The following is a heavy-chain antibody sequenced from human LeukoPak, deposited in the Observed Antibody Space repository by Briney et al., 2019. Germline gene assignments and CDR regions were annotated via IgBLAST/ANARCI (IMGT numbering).Heavy chain of an antibody. CDR1: GFTFSSYA. CDR3: AKEEGTYSSSSSYYFDY. Sequence: RGGSLRLSCAASGFTFSSYAMTWVRQAPDKGLEWVSAISGSDGSTYYADSVKGRFTFSRDNSRNTLYLQMNSLRAEDTAVYYCAKEEGTYSSSSSYYFDYWGQGTLVTVSS. J-gene: IGHJ4*02. V-gene: IGHV3-23*01. D-gene: IGHD6-6*01. CDR2: ISGSDGST.